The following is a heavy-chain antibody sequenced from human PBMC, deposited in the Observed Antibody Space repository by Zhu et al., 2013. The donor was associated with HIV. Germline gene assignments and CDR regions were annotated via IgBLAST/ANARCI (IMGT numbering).Heavy chain of an antibody. D-gene: IGHD2-15*01. V-gene: IGHV1-69*01. CDR2: SIPIFETP. J-gene: IGHJ4*02. CDR1: GGTFSTYG. CDR3: ATDIGVTPDGPVDY. Sequence: QVQLVQSGAEVKKPGSSVKVSCKASGGTFSTYGLGWVRQAPGQGFEWVGGSIPIFETPRYAQKFKDRVTITADESATTXFMELNSLTSEDTAVYYCATDIGVTPDGPVDYWGQGTLVSVS.